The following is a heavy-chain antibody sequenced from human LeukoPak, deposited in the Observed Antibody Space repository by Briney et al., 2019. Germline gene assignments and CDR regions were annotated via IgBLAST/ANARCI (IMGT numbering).Heavy chain of an antibody. CDR2: IYYSEST. CDR1: GGSVSSSSYY. J-gene: IGHJ3*02. D-gene: IGHD3-10*01. V-gene: IGHV4-39*07. Sequence: SETLSLTCTVSGGSVSSSSYYWGWIRQPPGKGLEWIGSIYYSESTYQNPSLKSRVTISVDTSKNQFSLKLSSVTAADTAVYYCVRASITRVAFDIWGQGTMVTVSS. CDR3: VRASITRVAFDI.